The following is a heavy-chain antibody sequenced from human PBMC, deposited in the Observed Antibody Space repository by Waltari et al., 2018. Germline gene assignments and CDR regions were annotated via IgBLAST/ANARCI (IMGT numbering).Heavy chain of an antibody. D-gene: IGHD4-17*01. Sequence: EVLLVESGGGLVQPGGSLRLSCAASGLTFSDYSMNWVRQGPEKGMVWVAYISSSSSTTFYADSVEGRVSISKDNAKTALYRQMNSLRDEDTAVYYCVRDRHGDYLRYFDSWGQGNLFTVSS. J-gene: IGHJ4*02. CDR2: ISSSSSTT. CDR1: GLTFSDYS. CDR3: VRDRHGDYLRYFDS. V-gene: IGHV3-48*02.